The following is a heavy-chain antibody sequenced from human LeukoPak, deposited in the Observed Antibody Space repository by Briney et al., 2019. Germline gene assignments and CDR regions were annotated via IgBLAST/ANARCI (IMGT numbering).Heavy chain of an antibody. V-gene: IGHV3-30*02. Sequence: SGGSLRLPCAASGFTFSSYGMHWVRQAPGKGLEWVSFIRYDGTNKYYADSVKGRFTISRDNSKNTLYVQMNSLRAEDTAVYYCAKGEPRLLWPPWGWGQGTLVTVSS. D-gene: IGHD3-10*01. CDR1: GFTFSSYG. J-gene: IGHJ4*02. CDR2: IRYDGTNK. CDR3: AKGEPRLLWPPWG.